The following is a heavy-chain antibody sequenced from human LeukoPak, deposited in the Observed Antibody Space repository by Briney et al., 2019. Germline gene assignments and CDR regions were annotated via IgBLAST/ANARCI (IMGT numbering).Heavy chain of an antibody. D-gene: IGHD3-3*01. CDR1: GYTFSGHS. V-gene: IGHV3-48*01. J-gene: IGHJ6*03. Sequence: GGSLRLSCTDPGYTFSGHSMRWVRQAPGKGLEWVAYISRSVGTVYYADSVSGGFFISRDNAKNSLYLEMTTLRLDDTPVYFSARDVSVGDIWRAPAAKYFYYMDAWGKGTPVTVSS. CDR2: ISRSVGTV. CDR3: ARDVSVGDIWRAPAAKYFYYMDA.